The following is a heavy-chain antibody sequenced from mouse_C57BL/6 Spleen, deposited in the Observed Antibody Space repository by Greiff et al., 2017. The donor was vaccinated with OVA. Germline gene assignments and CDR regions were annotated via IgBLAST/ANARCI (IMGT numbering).Heavy chain of an antibody. D-gene: IGHD2-4*01. V-gene: IGHV14-2*01. J-gene: IGHJ3*01. CDR3: ARSSYYDSDAFAY. CDR2: IDPEAGET. Sequence: EVQLQQSGAELVKPGASVKLSCTASGFNITDYYMHWVKQRTEQGLEWIGWIDPEAGETTYAPKFQGKATITADNSSNPAYLQLSSLTSEDTAVYYCARSSYYDSDAFAYWGQGTLVTVSA. CDR1: GFNITDYY.